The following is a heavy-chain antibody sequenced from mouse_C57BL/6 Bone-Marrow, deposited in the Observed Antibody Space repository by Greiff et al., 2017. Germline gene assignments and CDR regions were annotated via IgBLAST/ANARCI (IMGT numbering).Heavy chain of an antibody. V-gene: IGHV14-4*01. CDR3: TTSTTVVPYAMDY. Sequence: EVQLQQSGAELVRPGASVKLSCTASGFNIKDDYMHWVKQRPEQGLEWIGWIDPENGDTEYASKFQGKATIKADTSSNTAYLQLSSLTSEDTAVYYCTTSTTVVPYAMDYCGQGTSVTVSS. CDR1: GFNIKDDY. D-gene: IGHD1-1*01. J-gene: IGHJ4*01. CDR2: IDPENGDT.